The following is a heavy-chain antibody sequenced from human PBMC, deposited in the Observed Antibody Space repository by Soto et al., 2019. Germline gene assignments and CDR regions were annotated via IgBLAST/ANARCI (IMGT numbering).Heavy chain of an antibody. D-gene: IGHD5-12*01. Sequence: SETLYLTCTVSGVSISTGGYYWNWIRQHPGKGQEWIGYFYYSGSTYYNPSLKSRVTISVNTSKNQFSLQLNSVTPEDTAVYYCARVPNPFRLKIGYEDAFDFWGQGTMVTVSS. J-gene: IGHJ3*01. V-gene: IGHV4-31*03. CDR2: FYYSGST. CDR1: GVSISTGGYY. CDR3: ARVPNPFRLKIGYEDAFDF.